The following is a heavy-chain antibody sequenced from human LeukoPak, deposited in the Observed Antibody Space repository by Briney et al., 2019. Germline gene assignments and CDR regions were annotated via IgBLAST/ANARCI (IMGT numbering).Heavy chain of an antibody. CDR1: GFTFRDYT. CDR2: ISKSGTYI. V-gene: IGHV3-21*04. D-gene: IGHD6-19*01. Sequence: GGSLRLSCAASGFTFRDYTMNWVRQAPGKGLEWVSAISKSGTYIKYADSVKGRFTVSRDNAKNSLYLQMNSLRAEDTAVYYCARDSATYSSGWQYDYWGQGTLVTVSS. CDR3: ARDSATYSSGWQYDY. J-gene: IGHJ4*02.